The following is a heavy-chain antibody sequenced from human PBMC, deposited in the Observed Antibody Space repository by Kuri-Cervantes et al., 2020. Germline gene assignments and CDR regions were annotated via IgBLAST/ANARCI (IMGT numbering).Heavy chain of an antibody. CDR2: INAGNGNT. D-gene: IGHD3-10*02. J-gene: IGHJ6*03. V-gene: IGHV1-3*01. CDR1: GYTITSYA. Sequence: ASVKDSCKASGYTITSYAMHWVRQAPGQRLEWMGWINAGNGNTKYSQKFQGRVTITRDTSASTAYMELSSLRSEDTAVYYCARVVRGVLHRYWYMDVWGKGTTVTVSS. CDR3: ARVVRGVLHRYWYMDV.